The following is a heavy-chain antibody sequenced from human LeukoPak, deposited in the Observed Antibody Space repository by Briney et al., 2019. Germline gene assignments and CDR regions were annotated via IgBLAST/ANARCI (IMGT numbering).Heavy chain of an antibody. CDR3: ARHGSGLRYYYYYYMDV. J-gene: IGHJ6*03. Sequence: SETLSLTCTVSGGSISSSSYYWGWIRQPPGKGLEWIGSIYYSGSTYYDPSLKSRVTISVDTSKNQFSLKLSSVTAADTAVYYCARHGSGLRYYYYYYMDVWGKGTTVTVSS. CDR2: IYYSGST. V-gene: IGHV4-39*01. D-gene: IGHD3-10*01. CDR1: GGSISSSSYY.